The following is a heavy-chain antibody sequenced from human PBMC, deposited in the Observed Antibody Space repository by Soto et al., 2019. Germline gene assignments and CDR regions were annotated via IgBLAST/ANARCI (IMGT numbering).Heavy chain of an antibody. D-gene: IGHD3-9*01. CDR1: GDSLSGYA. CDR3: ARKLEASIRHVEWFSYKWFDP. V-gene: IGHV4-34*01. Sequence: SETLSLTCDVHGDSLSGYAWSWIRQPPGKGLEWIGEITFRGVTNYHPSLKSRLSMSVDTSKNRISLNVSSVTAADTALYFCARKLEASIRHVEWFSYKWFDPWGPGXLVTVSS. J-gene: IGHJ5*02. CDR2: ITFRGVT.